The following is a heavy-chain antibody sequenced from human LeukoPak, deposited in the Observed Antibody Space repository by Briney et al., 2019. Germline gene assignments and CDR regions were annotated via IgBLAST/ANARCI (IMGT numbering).Heavy chain of an antibody. Sequence: GGSLRLSCAASGFTFSSYSMNWVRQAPGKGLEWVSSISSSSSYIYYADSVKGRFTISRDNAKNSLYLQMNSLRAEDTALYYCAKDMVSMVRGVFYFDYWGQGTLVTVSS. CDR2: ISSSSSYI. CDR1: GFTFSSYS. V-gene: IGHV3-21*04. CDR3: AKDMVSMVRGVFYFDY. J-gene: IGHJ4*02. D-gene: IGHD3-10*01.